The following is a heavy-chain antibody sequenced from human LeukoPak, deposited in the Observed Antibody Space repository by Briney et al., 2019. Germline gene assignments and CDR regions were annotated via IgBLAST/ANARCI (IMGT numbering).Heavy chain of an antibody. CDR2: IYYCGST. J-gene: IGHJ5*02. D-gene: IGHD6-19*01. V-gene: IGHV4-59*13. CDR1: GHPLSSYY. CDR3: AREGGLDSSGWYNWFDP. Sequence: PSETLSLTCSVSGHPLSSYYWSWLPQPPGKGVEWIGYIYYCGSTNYNPSLKSRVTISVDTSKNQFSLKLSSVTAADTAVYYCAREGGLDSSGWYNWFDPWGQGTLVTVSS.